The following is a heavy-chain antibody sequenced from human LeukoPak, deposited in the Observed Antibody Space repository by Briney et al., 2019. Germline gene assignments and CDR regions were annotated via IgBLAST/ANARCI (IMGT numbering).Heavy chain of an antibody. CDR2: VYYTGTT. V-gene: IGHV4-39*01. Sequence: KPSETLSLTCTVSGGSISSGSYYWGWIRQPPGKGLEFIGSVYYTGTTYYSPSLKSRVTISVDTSKNQFSLKLSSVTAADTAVYYCARHTTYYYDSSGYYRYFQHWGQGTLVTVSS. CDR3: ARHTTYYYDSSGYYRYFQH. D-gene: IGHD3-22*01. CDR1: GGSISSGSYY. J-gene: IGHJ1*01.